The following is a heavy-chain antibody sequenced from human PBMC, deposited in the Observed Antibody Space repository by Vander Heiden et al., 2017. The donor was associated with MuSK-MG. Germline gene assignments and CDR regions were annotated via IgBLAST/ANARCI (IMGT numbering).Heavy chain of an antibody. D-gene: IGHD3-22*01. V-gene: IGHV4-61*01. Sequence: QVQLQESGPGLVKPSETLSLTCTVSGGSVSSGSYYWSWIRQPPGKGLEWIGYIYYSGSTNYNPALKSRVTRSVDTSKNQFSLKLSSVTAADTAVYYCARLKTQYYYDSSGFLDAFDIWGQGTMVTVSS. CDR3: ARLKTQYYYDSSGFLDAFDI. CDR2: IYYSGST. J-gene: IGHJ3*02. CDR1: GGSVSSGSYY.